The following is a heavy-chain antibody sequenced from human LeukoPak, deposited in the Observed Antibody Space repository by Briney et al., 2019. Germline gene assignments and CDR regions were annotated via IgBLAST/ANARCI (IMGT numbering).Heavy chain of an antibody. J-gene: IGHJ4*02. CDR3: ARIGDQDDWEVPFDY. D-gene: IGHD3-9*01. V-gene: IGHV3-11*04. CDR2: ISSSGSTI. Sequence: GGSLRLSCAASGFTFSDYYMSWIRQAPGKGLEWVSYISSSGSTIYYADSVKGRFTISRDNSKNTVYLRMTSLRGEGTAVYYCARIGDQDDWEVPFDYWGQGTLVTVSS. CDR1: GFTFSDYY.